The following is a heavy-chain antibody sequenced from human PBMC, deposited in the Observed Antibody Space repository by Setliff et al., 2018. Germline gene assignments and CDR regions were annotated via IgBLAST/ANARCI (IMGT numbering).Heavy chain of an antibody. J-gene: IGHJ4*02. CDR2: LKPGDSGI. V-gene: IGHV5-51*01. D-gene: IGHD3-22*01. CDR3: VRHPYYDSSGYYSYFDY. Sequence: GESLTISCQGSGYTSTNYWIGWVRQMPGKGLEWMGILKPGDSGIRYSPSFQGQVTLSADTSIATAYLHWTSLKASDTAMYYCVRHPYYDSSGYYSYFDYWGQGALVTVSS. CDR1: GYTSTNYW.